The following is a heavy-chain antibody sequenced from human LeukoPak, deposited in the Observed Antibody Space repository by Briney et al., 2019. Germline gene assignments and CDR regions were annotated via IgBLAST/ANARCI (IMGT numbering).Heavy chain of an antibody. CDR1: GFTFDDYG. J-gene: IGHJ3*02. D-gene: IGHD3-22*01. Sequence: GGSLRLSCAASGFTFDDYGMSWVRQAPGKGLEWVSGINWNGGSTGYADSVKGRFTISRDNAKNSLYLQMNSLRAEDTALYYCARARGYYDSSGYYNAFDIWGQGTMVTVSS. V-gene: IGHV3-20*04. CDR3: ARARGYYDSSGYYNAFDI. CDR2: INWNGGST.